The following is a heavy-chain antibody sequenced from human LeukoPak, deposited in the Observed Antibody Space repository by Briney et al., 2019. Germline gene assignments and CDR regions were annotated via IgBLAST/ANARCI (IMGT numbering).Heavy chain of an antibody. CDR3: ARSLGSKWLARSPLRYGMDV. CDR1: GGTFSSYA. D-gene: IGHD6-19*01. J-gene: IGHJ6*02. Sequence: SVKVSCKASGGTFSSYAISWVRQAPGQGLEWMGRIIPILGIANYAQKFQGRVTITADKSTSTAYMELSSLRSEDTAVYYCARSLGSKWLARSPLRYGMDVWGQGTTVTVSS. CDR2: IIPILGIA. V-gene: IGHV1-69*04.